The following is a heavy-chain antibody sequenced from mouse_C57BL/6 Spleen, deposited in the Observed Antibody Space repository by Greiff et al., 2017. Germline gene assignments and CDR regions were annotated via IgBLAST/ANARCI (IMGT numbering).Heavy chain of an antibody. J-gene: IGHJ3*01. CDR3: AICDYGGGFIWSFAD. CDR2: IYPGDGDT. CDR1: GYTFSNYW. Sequence: QVHVKQSGAELVKPGASVKISCKASGYTFSNYWMNWVKQRPGKGLEWIGQIYPGDGDTNYNEKFKGKATLTADKSASTAYMQLRSLTSADSEVYFCAICDYGGGFIWSFADWGQGTPVTVSA. D-gene: IGHD2-4*01. V-gene: IGHV1-80*01.